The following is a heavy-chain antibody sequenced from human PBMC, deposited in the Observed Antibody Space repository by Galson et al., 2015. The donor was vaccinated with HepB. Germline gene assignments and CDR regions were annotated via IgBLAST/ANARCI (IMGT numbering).Heavy chain of an antibody. CDR3: ARDRPLEAYRGVFDY. Sequence: SLRLSCAASGFTFSSYWMSWVRQAPGKGLEWVANIKQDGSEKYYVDSVKGRFTISRDNAKNSLYLQMNSLRAEDTAVYYCARDRPLEAYRGVFDYWGQGTLVTVSS. J-gene: IGHJ4*02. V-gene: IGHV3-7*03. CDR2: IKQDGSEK. D-gene: IGHD3-10*01. CDR1: GFTFSSYW.